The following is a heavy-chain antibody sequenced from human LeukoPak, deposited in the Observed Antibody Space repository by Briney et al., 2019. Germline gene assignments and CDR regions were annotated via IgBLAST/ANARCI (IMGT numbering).Heavy chain of an antibody. J-gene: IGHJ4*02. D-gene: IGHD3-16*01. V-gene: IGHV3-7*03. CDR3: AKDGGLWVSAHWGNS. Sequence: GGSLRLSCVVSGFTFSSYWMSWVRQAPGKGLEWVANIKQDGSEKHYVGSVKGRFTISRDNAKNSLYLQMNSLRAEDTAVYYCAKDGGLWVSAHWGNSWGRGTLVTVSS. CDR2: IKQDGSEK. CDR1: GFTFSSYW.